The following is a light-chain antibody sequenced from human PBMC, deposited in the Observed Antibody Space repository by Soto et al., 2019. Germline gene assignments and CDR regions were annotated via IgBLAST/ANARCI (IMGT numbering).Light chain of an antibody. Sequence: DVQMAQSPSSLSASVGDRVIITCRASQSISNYLNWYQQKPGKAPKLLIHASSTLQSGVPSRFSGSGSGTEFSLTISSLQPEDFATYFCQQSYFTPLTFGGGTKVDIK. CDR2: ASS. CDR1: QSISNY. J-gene: IGKJ4*01. V-gene: IGKV1-39*01. CDR3: QQSYFTPLT.